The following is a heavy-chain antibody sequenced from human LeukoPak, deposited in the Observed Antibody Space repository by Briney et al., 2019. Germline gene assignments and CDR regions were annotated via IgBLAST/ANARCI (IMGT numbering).Heavy chain of an antibody. CDR1: GFTFSDYY. Sequence: GGSLRLSCAASGFTFSDYYMSWIRQAPGKGLEWVSYISTTSSFTNCADSVKGRFTISRDNAKNSLSLQMSSLRSEDTALYYCARESETSGWYDYWGQGTLVTVSS. V-gene: IGHV3-11*05. J-gene: IGHJ4*02. CDR3: ARESETSGWYDY. D-gene: IGHD6-19*01. CDR2: ISTTSSFT.